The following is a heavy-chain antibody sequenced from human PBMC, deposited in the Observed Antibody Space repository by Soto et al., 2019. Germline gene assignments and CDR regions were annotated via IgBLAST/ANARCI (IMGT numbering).Heavy chain of an antibody. CDR1: GFTFSSYA. Sequence: QVQLVESGGGVVQPGRSLRLSCAASGFTFSSYAMHWVRQAPGKGLEWVAVISYEGSNKYYADSVKGRFTISRDNSKNTLYLQMNSLRAEDTAVYYCARAVAATFMLGRAFDIWGQGTMVTVSS. D-gene: IGHD2-15*01. CDR2: ISYEGSNK. V-gene: IGHV3-30-3*01. J-gene: IGHJ3*02. CDR3: ARAVAATFMLGRAFDI.